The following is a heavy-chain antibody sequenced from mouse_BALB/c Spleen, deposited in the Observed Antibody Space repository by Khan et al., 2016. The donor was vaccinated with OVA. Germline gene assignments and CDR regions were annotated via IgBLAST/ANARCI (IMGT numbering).Heavy chain of an antibody. D-gene: IGHD1-2*01. CDR3: ARTARIEY. CDR1: GYSITSGYG. V-gene: IGHV3-2*02. Sequence: VQLKESGPGLVKPSQSLSLTCTVTGYSITSGYGWNWIRQFPGNKLEWTGYISYSGSTNYNPSLKSRISITRDTAKNQFFLELNSVTTEDTATYYCARTARIEYWGQGTTLTVSS. J-gene: IGHJ2*01. CDR2: ISYSGST.